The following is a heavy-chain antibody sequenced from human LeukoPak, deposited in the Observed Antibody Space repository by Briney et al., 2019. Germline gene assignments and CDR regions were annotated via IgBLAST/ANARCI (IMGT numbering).Heavy chain of an antibody. CDR2: IYYSGST. Sequence: SQTLSLTCTVSGGSISSGGYYWSWIRQHPGKGLEWIGYIYYSGSTYYNPSLKSRVTISVDTSKNQFSLKLSSVTAADTAVYYCTGYNIPYTFEFWGQGTLVTVSS. CDR3: TGYNIPYTFEF. V-gene: IGHV4-31*03. D-gene: IGHD1-14*01. J-gene: IGHJ4*02. CDR1: GGSISSGGYY.